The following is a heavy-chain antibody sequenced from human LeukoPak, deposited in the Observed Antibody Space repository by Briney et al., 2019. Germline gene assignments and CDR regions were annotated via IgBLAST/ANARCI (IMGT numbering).Heavy chain of an antibody. D-gene: IGHD5-18*01. Sequence: GRSLRLSCAASGFTFSSYGMHWVRQAPGKGLEWVAVIWYDGSNKYYADSVKGRFTISRDNSKNTLYLQMNSLRAEDTAVYYCAKDTPQVDRLDTAMVTLLDYWGQGTLVTVSS. CDR1: GFTFSSYG. CDR3: AKDTPQVDRLDTAMVTLLDY. CDR2: IWYDGSNK. J-gene: IGHJ4*02. V-gene: IGHV3-33*06.